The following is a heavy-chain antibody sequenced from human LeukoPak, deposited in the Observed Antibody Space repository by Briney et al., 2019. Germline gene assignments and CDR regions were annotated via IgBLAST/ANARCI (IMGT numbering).Heavy chain of an antibody. D-gene: IGHD2-21*02. CDR3: ARHRSGVTYFDY. CDR1: GGSIDSSSYF. J-gene: IGHJ4*02. CDR2: IYYRGNT. V-gene: IGHV4-39*01. Sequence: SETLSLTCNVSGGSIDSSSYFWGWIRQPPGEGLEWLGTIYYRGNTYYNPSLKSRLTISVDTSKNQFSLKLSSVTAADMALYYCARHRSGVTYFDYWGQGTLVTVSS.